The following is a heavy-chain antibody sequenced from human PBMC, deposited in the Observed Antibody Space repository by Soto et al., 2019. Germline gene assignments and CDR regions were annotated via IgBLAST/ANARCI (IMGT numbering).Heavy chain of an antibody. CDR2: IIPIFDTA. Sequence: QVHLVQSGAEVKKPGSSVMVSCKASGGTFSSGYEISWVRQAPGQGLEWMAGIIPIFDTANYAQNFQGRLTITADESTTTAYMELSSLTSDDTAVYYCARGMATVYYFDYWGQGTQVTVSS. D-gene: IGHD4-4*01. CDR1: GGTFSSGYE. CDR3: ARGMATVYYFDY. V-gene: IGHV1-69*01. J-gene: IGHJ4*02.